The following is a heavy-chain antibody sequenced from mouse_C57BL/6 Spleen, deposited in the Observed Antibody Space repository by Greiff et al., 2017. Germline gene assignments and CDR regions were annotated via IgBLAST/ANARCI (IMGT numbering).Heavy chain of an antibody. CDR3: ARHNYYGSGYNGYFDV. D-gene: IGHD1-1*01. Sequence: QVQLKQSGAELVKPGASVKLSCKASGYTFTEYTIHWVKQRSGQGLEWIGWFYPGSGSIKYNEKFKDKATLTADKSSSTVYMELSRLTSEDSAVYFCARHNYYGSGYNGYFDVWGTGTTVTVSS. J-gene: IGHJ1*03. CDR1: GYTFTEYT. V-gene: IGHV1-62-2*01. CDR2: FYPGSGSI.